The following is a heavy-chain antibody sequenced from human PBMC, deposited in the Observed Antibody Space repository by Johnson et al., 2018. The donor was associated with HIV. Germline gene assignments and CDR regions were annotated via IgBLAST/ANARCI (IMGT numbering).Heavy chain of an antibody. CDR3: ARLKNGAFDI. CDR2: IYSDGST. V-gene: IGHV3-53*01. Sequence: VQLVESGGGLIQPGGSLRLSCAASGFTVSSNYMSWVRQAPGKGLEWVSIIYSDGSTYFADSVKGRFPISRDNSKNTLFPQINSLRVEDPAVYYCARLKNGAFDIWGQGTMVTVSS. J-gene: IGHJ3*02. CDR1: GFTVSSNY. D-gene: IGHD2-8*01.